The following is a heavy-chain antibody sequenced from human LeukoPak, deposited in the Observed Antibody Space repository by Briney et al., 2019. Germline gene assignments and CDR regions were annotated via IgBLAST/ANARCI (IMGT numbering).Heavy chain of an antibody. CDR3: ARGYYYGMDV. D-gene: IGHD5-12*01. V-gene: IGHV3-48*02. CDR2: ISSSSGTI. Sequence: GGSLRLSCAASEFTFSTYSMNWVRQAPGKGLEWVSYISSSSGTIYYADSVKGRFTFSRDNAKNSLYLQMNSLRDEDTAVYYCARGYYYGMDVWGQGTTVTVSS. CDR1: EFTFSTYS. J-gene: IGHJ6*02.